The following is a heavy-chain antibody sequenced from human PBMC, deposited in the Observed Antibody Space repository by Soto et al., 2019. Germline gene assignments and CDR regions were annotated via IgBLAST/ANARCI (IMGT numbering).Heavy chain of an antibody. CDR2: IYWDDDK. J-gene: IGHJ4*02. V-gene: IGHV2-5*02. D-gene: IGHD3-9*01. Sequence: QIPLKESGPTLVKPTQTLTLTCTFSGFSLSTSGVGVGWIRQPPGKALEWLALIYWDDDKRYSPSLKSWHTITKDTSKHQVDLTMTNIDPVDTGTSYCAHNIRSFDWLLLGDTGFDHWGQGTLVTVSS. CDR3: AHNIRSFDWLLLGDTGFDH. CDR1: GFSLSTSGVG.